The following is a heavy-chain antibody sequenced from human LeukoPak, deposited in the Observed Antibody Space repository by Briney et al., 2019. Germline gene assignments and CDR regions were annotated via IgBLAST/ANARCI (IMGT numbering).Heavy chain of an antibody. CDR2: IYSGGST. CDR1: GFTVSSNY. Sequence: GGSLRLSCAASGFTVSSNYMSWVRQAPGKGLEWVSVIYSGGSTYYADSVKGRFTISKDNSKNTLYLQMNSLRAEDTAVYYCASDPSISGWFDPWGQGTLVTVSS. D-gene: IGHD6-25*01. V-gene: IGHV3-66*02. CDR3: ASDPSISGWFDP. J-gene: IGHJ5*02.